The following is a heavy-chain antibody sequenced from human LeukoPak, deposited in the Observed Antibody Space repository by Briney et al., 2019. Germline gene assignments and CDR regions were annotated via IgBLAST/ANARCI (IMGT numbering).Heavy chain of an antibody. Sequence: SETLSLTCTVSGGSISSSSYYWGWIRQPPGKGLEWIGSIYYSGSTYYNPSLKSRVTISVDTSKNQFSLKLSSVTAADTAVYYCARAVREGSSNLNWFDPWGQGTLVTVSS. CDR1: GGSISSSSYY. CDR2: IYYSGST. CDR3: ARAVREGSSNLNWFDP. D-gene: IGHD6-6*01. J-gene: IGHJ5*02. V-gene: IGHV4-39*07.